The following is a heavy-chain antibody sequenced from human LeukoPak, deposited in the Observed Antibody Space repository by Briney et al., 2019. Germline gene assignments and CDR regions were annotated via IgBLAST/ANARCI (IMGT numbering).Heavy chain of an antibody. V-gene: IGHV3-21*01. J-gene: IGHJ6*03. CDR2: ISSSSSYI. Sequence: GGSLRLSCAASGFSFSSYSMNWVRQAPGKGLEWVSSISSSSSYIYYADSLKGRFTISRDNAKNSLYLQMNSLRAEDTAVYYCARDEGNYDILTGRYYYYMDVWGKGTTVTVSS. D-gene: IGHD3-9*01. CDR3: ARDEGNYDILTGRYYYYMDV. CDR1: GFSFSSYS.